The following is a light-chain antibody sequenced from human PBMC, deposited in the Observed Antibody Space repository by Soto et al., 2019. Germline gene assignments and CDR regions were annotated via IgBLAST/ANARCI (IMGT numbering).Light chain of an antibody. CDR2: GAS. Sequence: EIVMTQSPSTLSVSPGERATLSCRASQSISSNLAWYQQKPGQAPRLLFYGASTRATGIPARFSGSGSGTEFTLTISSLQSGDFEVYYCQQYNNWPRTFGKGNKVDI. V-gene: IGKV3-15*01. J-gene: IGKJ1*01. CDR1: QSISSN. CDR3: QQYNNWPRT.